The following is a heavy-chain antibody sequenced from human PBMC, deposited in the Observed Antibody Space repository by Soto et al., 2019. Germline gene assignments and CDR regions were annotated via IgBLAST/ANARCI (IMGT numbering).Heavy chain of an antibody. J-gene: IGHJ5*02. D-gene: IGHD1-26*01. CDR1: GGSISNYD. Sequence: PWETLSLTCTVSGGSISNYDWSWIRQPPGKGLEWIGYIYYSGNTNYNPSLKSRGNISVDTSKKQFSLKLSSVTAADTAVYYCARDLGRWELLGGHWFDPWGQGTLVTVSS. V-gene: IGHV4-59*01. CDR2: IYYSGNT. CDR3: ARDLGRWELLGGHWFDP.